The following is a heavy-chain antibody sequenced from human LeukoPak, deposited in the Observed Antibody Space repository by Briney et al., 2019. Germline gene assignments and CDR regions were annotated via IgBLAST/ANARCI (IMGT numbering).Heavy chain of an antibody. J-gene: IGHJ4*02. CDR3: ANHFACGATTCPTFDH. CDR1: GFTFSRYS. V-gene: IGHV3-21*01. D-gene: IGHD2-21*01. Sequence: PGGSLRLSCAASGFTFSRYSMNWVRQAPGKGLEWVSSISDTGYYIYYADSVKGRFTISRDNAKNSLSLQMNNLRADDTGIYYCANHFACGATTCPTFDHWGQGTLVTVSS. CDR2: ISDTGYYI.